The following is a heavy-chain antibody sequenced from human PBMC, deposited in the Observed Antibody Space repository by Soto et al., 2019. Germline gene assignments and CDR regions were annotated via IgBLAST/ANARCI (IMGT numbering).Heavy chain of an antibody. CDR3: ARVAARLRDYYYYMDV. D-gene: IGHD4-17*01. CDR1: GYTFTSYD. Sequence: ASVKVSCKASGYTFTSYDINWVRQATGQGLEWMGWMNPNSGNTGYAQKFQGRVTMTRNTSISTAYMELSSLRSEDTAVYYCARVAARLRDYYYYMDVWGKGTTVTVSS. CDR2: MNPNSGNT. V-gene: IGHV1-8*01. J-gene: IGHJ6*03.